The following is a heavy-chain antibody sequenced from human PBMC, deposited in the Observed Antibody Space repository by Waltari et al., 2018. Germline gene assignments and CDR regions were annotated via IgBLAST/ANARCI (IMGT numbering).Heavy chain of an antibody. J-gene: IGHJ4*02. CDR1: GFTFSSYE. V-gene: IGHV3-48*03. CDR3: AKESGSSWSPLDY. D-gene: IGHD6-13*01. Sequence: EVQLVESGGGLVQPGGSLRLSCAASGFTFSSYEMNWVRQAPGKGLEGVSYSSVSGTTIYYADAVKGRFTISRDNAKNSLYLQMNSLRAEDTAVYYCAKESGSSWSPLDYWGQGTLVTVSS. CDR2: SSVSGTTI.